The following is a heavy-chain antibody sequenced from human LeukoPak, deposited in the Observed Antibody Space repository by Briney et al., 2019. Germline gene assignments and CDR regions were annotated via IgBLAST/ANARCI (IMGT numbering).Heavy chain of an antibody. D-gene: IGHD3-3*01. V-gene: IGHV4-59*01. CDR2: IYYSGST. J-gene: IGHJ4*02. CDR3: ARVSVQSRVPYFDY. Sequence: SETLSLTCTVSGGSISSYYWSWIRQPPGKGLEWIGYIYYSGSTNYNPSLKSRVTISVDTSKNQFSLKLSSVTAADTAVYYCARVSVQSRVPYFDYWGQGTLVTVPS. CDR1: GGSISSYY.